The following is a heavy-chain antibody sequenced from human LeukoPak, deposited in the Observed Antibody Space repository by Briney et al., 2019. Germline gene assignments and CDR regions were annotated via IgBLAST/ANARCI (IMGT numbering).Heavy chain of an antibody. CDR2: IKQDGSEK. CDR3: ARVSRDGWYVGAFDI. D-gene: IGHD6-19*01. CDR1: GFTLSSYW. J-gene: IGHJ3*02. Sequence: AGGSLRLSCAASGFTLSSYWMSWVRQAPGKGLEWVANIKQDGSEKYYVDSVQGRFTISRDNAENSLYLQMNSLRAEDTAVYYCARVSRDGWYVGAFDIWGQGTMVTVSS. V-gene: IGHV3-7*01.